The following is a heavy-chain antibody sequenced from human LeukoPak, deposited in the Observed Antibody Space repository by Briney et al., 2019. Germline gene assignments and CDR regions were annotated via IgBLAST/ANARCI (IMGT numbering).Heavy chain of an antibody. CDR1: GGSFSGYY. Sequence: PSETLSLTCAVYGGSFSGYYWSWIRQPPGKGLEWIGEINHSGSTNYNPSLKSRVTISVDTSKNQFSLKLSSVTAADTAVYYCARGALAGYYFDYWGQGTLVTVSS. CDR3: ARGALAGYYFDY. J-gene: IGHJ4*02. V-gene: IGHV4-34*01. CDR2: INHSGST. D-gene: IGHD6-6*01.